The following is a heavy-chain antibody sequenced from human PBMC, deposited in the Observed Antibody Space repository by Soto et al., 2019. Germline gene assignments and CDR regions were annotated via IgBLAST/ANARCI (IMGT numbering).Heavy chain of an antibody. CDR2: IKQGGNEK. J-gene: IGHJ6*02. CDR1: GFSFSTYL. D-gene: IGHD3-16*01. CDR3: VGALTYEVPYYYYGMDV. V-gene: IGHV3-7*01. Sequence: GGSLRLSCAASGFSFSTYLMSWVRQAPGKGLEWVANIKQGGNEKFYVDSVKGRFTISRAKDKKSLYLQMDSLRVEDTAVYYCVGALTYEVPYYYYGMDVWGQGTTVTVSS.